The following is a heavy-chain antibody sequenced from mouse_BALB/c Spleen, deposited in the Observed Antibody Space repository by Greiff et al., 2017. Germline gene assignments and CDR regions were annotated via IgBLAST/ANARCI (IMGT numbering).Heavy chain of an antibody. CDR3: ARDRYDDGDYFDY. Sequence: VQGVESGPGLVAPSQSLSITCTVSGFSLTSYGVHWVRQPPGKGLEWLGVIWAGGSTNYNSALMSRLSISKDNSKSQVFLKMNSLQTDDTAMYYCARDRYDDGDYFDYWGQGTTLTVSS. CDR2: IWAGGST. V-gene: IGHV2-9*02. D-gene: IGHD2-14*01. CDR1: GFSLTSYG. J-gene: IGHJ2*01.